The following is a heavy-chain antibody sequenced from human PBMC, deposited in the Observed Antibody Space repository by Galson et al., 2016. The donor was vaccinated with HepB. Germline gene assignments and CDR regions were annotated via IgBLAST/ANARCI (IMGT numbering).Heavy chain of an antibody. CDR2: TFYRSQWHY. J-gene: IGHJ6*02. CDR3: VRAVPNWNYGMDV. Sequence: CAISGDSVSGNSVAWMWIRQSPSRGLEWLGRTFYRSQWHYNYAESVKSRITINPDTSKNQFSLQLSSVTPEDTAVYYCVRAVPNWNYGMDVLGQGTAVTVSS. CDR1: GDSVSGNSVA. D-gene: IGHD1-1*01. V-gene: IGHV6-1*01.